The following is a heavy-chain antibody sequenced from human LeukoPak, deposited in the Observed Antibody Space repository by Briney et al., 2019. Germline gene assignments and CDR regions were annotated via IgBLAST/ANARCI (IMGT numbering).Heavy chain of an antibody. CDR1: GFTFSSYW. D-gene: IGHD3-22*01. Sequence: GGSLRLSCAASGFTFSSYWMSWVRQAPGKGLEWVANIKQDGSEKYYVDSVKGRFTISRDNAKNSLYLQMNSLRAEDTAVYYCARVSYYDSSGYYSGDFDYWGQGTLVTVSS. J-gene: IGHJ4*02. CDR2: IKQDGSEK. V-gene: IGHV3-7*01. CDR3: ARVSYYDSSGYYSGDFDY.